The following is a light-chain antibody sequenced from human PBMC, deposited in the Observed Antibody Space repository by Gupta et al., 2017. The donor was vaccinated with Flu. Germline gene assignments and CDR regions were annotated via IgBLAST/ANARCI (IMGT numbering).Light chain of an antibody. Sequence: SSYLAWYQQKPGQAPRLLIYGASSRATGIPDRFSGSGSGTDFTLTISRLEPEDFAVYYGQQGYTFGQGTKLEIK. J-gene: IGKJ2*01. CDR1: SSY. CDR2: GAS. CDR3: QQGYT. V-gene: IGKV3-20*01.